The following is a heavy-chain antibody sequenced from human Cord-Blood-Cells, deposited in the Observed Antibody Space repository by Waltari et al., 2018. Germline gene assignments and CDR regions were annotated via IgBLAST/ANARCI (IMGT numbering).Heavy chain of an antibody. D-gene: IGHD3-3*01. CDR2: IYYRGST. J-gene: IGHJ4*02. V-gene: IGHV4-31*03. CDR1: GGSIRSGGSY. Sequence: QVQLQESGPGLVKPSQTLYLTCTVSGGSIRSGGSYWSCTRQHPGKGLEWIGDIYYRGSTYYSPSLKSRVTISVDTSKTQFARKLSSVTAADTAVYYCARETPDYDFAFDYWGQGTLVTVSS. CDR3: ARETPDYDFAFDY.